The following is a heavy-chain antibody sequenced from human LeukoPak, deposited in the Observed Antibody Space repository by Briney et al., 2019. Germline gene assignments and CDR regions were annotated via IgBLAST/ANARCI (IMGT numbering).Heavy chain of an antibody. Sequence: GGSLRLSCAASGLTLTTYWMHWVRQAPGKGLVWVSRINTDGTSTNYADSVKGRFTISRDNAKNALYLQMNSQRAEDTALYYCACLGVPGSYKHFFDYWGQGTLVTVSS. D-gene: IGHD3-10*01. V-gene: IGHV3-74*01. CDR2: INTDGTST. CDR3: ACLGVPGSYKHFFDY. J-gene: IGHJ4*02. CDR1: GLTLTTYW.